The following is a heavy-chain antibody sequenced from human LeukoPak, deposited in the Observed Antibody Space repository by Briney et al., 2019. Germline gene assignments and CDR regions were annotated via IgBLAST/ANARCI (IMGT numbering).Heavy chain of an antibody. CDR1: GFTSNDYD. D-gene: IGHD3-10*01. V-gene: IGHV3-11*05. Sequence: PGGSLRLSCVASGFTSNDYDMSWIRQAPGKGLEWVSYISSSGSYTNYADSVKGRFTISRDNAQKSLYLQMNSLRAEDTAVYYCARAVYYSNYLGYWGQGTLVTVSS. CDR2: ISSSGSYT. CDR3: ARAVYYSNYLGY. J-gene: IGHJ4*01.